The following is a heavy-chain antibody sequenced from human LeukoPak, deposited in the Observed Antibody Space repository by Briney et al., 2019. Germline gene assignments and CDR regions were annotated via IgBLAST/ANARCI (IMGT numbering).Heavy chain of an antibody. D-gene: IGHD3-3*01. CDR2: TSGSGGST. V-gene: IGHV3-23*01. J-gene: IGHJ3*02. CDR3: AKALYDFWSGYSGLYAFDI. CDR1: GFTFSSYA. Sequence: GGSLRLSCAASGFTFSSYAMSWVRQAPGKGLEWVSATSGSGGSTYYADSVKGRFTISRDNSKNTLYLQMNSLRAEDTAVYYCAKALYDFWSGYSGLYAFDIWGQGTMVTVSS.